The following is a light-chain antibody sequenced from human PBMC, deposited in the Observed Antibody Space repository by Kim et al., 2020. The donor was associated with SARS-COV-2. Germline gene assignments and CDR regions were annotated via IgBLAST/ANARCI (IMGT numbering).Light chain of an antibody. J-gene: IGKJ2*01. V-gene: IGKV1-33*01. CDR3: QQYYNLPYT. CDR2: YAS. Sequence: SASGGDRVNIPCQASQDISQYLKWSQQNPGKAPKLLLYYASNLDTGVPSRFCGCVSETDSTFTISRLHPEDIATYYCQQYYNLPYTFGQGTKLDI. CDR1: QDISQY.